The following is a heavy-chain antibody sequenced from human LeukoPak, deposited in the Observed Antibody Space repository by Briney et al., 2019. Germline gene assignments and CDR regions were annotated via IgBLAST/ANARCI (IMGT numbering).Heavy chain of an antibody. CDR2: ISGSGGST. CDR3: AKYCSTTSCYDYYFDY. CDR1: GFTFSSYA. D-gene: IGHD2-2*01. J-gene: IGHJ4*02. Sequence: GGSLRLSCAASGFTFSSYAMSWVRQAPGKGLKWVSAISGSGGSTYYADSVKGRFTISRDNSKNTLYLQMNSLRAEDTAVYDCAKYCSTTSCYDYYFDYWGQGTLVTVSS. V-gene: IGHV3-23*01.